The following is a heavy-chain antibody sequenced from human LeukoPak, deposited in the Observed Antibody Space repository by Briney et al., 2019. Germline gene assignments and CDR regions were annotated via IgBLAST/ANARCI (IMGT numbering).Heavy chain of an antibody. Sequence: SETLSLTCTVSGGSISTYYWTWIRQPPGKGLEWVGFIYHTGSTNYNPSLQSRVTISVDTSKKQFSLKLSSVTAADTAVYYCARDLGSAGLFDYWGQGTLATVSS. D-gene: IGHD6-13*01. CDR3: ARDLGSAGLFDY. CDR2: IYHTGST. CDR1: GGSISTYY. V-gene: IGHV4-59*01. J-gene: IGHJ4*02.